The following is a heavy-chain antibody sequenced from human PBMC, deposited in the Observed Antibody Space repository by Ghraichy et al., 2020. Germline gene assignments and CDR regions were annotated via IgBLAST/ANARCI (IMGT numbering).Heavy chain of an antibody. CDR1: GLTFSGYV. Sequence: GGSLRLSCAASGLTFSGYVMNWVRQAPGKGLEWVSSISANGGNTYYADSVKGRFTVSRDNSKNTLYLQMNSVRAEDTAVYYCAKAWGNCSGGTCPSYNWFAPWGQGTLVTVSS. CDR2: ISANGGNT. CDR3: AKAWGNCSGGTCPSYNWFAP. D-gene: IGHD2-15*01. V-gene: IGHV3-23*01. J-gene: IGHJ5*02.